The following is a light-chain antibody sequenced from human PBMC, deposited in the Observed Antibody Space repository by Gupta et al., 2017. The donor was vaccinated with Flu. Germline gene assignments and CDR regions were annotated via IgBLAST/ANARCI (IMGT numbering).Light chain of an antibody. Sequence: DRATLSCRASQSVASNCLAWYQQRPGQAPRLLIYGASNRATGIPDRFSGSGSGTDFTLTISRLQPEDFAVYYCQQDVSPPFTFGHGSRVAIK. V-gene: IGKV3-20*01. CDR3: QQDVSPPFT. CDR1: QSVASNC. CDR2: GAS. J-gene: IGKJ3*01.